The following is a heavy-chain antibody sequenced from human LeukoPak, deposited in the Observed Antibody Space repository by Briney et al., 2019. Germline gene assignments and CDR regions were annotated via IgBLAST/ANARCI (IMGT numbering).Heavy chain of an antibody. V-gene: IGHV3-30*01. J-gene: IGHJ4*02. CDR3: AKLLAAITMIDY. CDR2: ISYDGSNK. D-gene: IGHD3-22*01. CDR1: GFTFSSYA. Sequence: GGSLRLSCAASGFTFSSYAMHWVRQAPGKGLEWVAVISYDGSNKYYADSVKGRFTISRDNSKNTLYLQMNSLRAEDTAVYYCAKLLAAITMIDYWGQGTLVTVSS.